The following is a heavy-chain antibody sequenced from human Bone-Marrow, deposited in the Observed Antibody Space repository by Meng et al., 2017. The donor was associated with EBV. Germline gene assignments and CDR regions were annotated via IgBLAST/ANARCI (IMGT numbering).Heavy chain of an antibody. Sequence: VQLTSWGEGLLKPSETLTLTCAVYGGSLRGYYGSWNRQPPGKGLEWIGEINHSGSTNYNPSLKSRVTISVETSKNQFSLKLSSVTAADTAVYYCARGSFGATPFGYWGQGTLVTVSS. D-gene: IGHD3-16*01. CDR2: INHSGST. V-gene: IGHV4-34*01. J-gene: IGHJ4*02. CDR1: GGSLRGYY. CDR3: ARGSFGATPFGY.